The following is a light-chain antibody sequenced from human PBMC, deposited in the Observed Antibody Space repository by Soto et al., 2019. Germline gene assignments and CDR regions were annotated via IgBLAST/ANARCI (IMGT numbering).Light chain of an antibody. CDR1: QSVSTN. CDR3: QQYSSSPS. J-gene: IGKJ5*01. V-gene: IGKV3-15*01. CDR2: GAS. Sequence: EIVMTQSPTTLSVSPGERATLSCRASQSVSTNLAWYQQKPGQVPSLLIYGASTRASGIPARFSGSGSGTEFTLTIGSLQSEDFAVYYCQQYSSSPSFGQGTRLGI.